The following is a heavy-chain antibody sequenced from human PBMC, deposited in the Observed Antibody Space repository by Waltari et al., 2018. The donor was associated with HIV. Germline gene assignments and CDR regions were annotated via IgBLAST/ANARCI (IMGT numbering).Heavy chain of an antibody. Sequence: QVQLQESGPGLVKPSGTLSLTCAVSGGSISSSNWWSWVRQPPGKGLEWMGEIYHSGRTNYNPSLKSRVTISVDKSKNQFSLKLSSVTAADTAVYYCARDRGGYSYATDWYFDLWGRGTLVTVSS. V-gene: IGHV4-4*02. D-gene: IGHD5-18*01. J-gene: IGHJ2*01. CDR3: ARDRGGYSYATDWYFDL. CDR1: GGSISSSNW. CDR2: IYHSGRT.